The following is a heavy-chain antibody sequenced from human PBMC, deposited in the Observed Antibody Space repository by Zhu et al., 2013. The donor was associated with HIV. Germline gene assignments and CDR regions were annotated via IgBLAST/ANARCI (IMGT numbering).Heavy chain of an antibody. CDR3: ARGVSITGTVDY. CDR2: INPSGGST. CDR1: GYTFTDYD. V-gene: IGHV1-46*01. J-gene: IGHJ4*02. D-gene: IGHD1-7*01. Sequence: QVQLVQSGAEVKKPGASVRVSCSSSGYTFTDYDINWVRQAPGQGLEWMGIINPSGGSTSYAQKFQGRVTMTRDTSTSTVYMELSSLRSEDTAVYYCARGVSITGTVDYWGQGTLVTVSS.